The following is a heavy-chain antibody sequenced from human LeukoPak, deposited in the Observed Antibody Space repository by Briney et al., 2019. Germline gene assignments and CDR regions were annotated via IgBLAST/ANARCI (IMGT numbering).Heavy chain of an antibody. CDR3: ARPAYTAAYDL. V-gene: IGHV3-48*04. J-gene: IGHJ3*01. CDR2: ITPDSNTI. D-gene: IGHD3-16*01. Sequence: GGSLRLSCAASGFTFSRYSMNWVRQAPGKGLEWISYITPDSNTIYYADSVKGRFTVSRDNAKNTLYLQMNSLRAEDTALYYCARPAYTAAYDLWGRGTMVTVSS. CDR1: GFTFSRYS.